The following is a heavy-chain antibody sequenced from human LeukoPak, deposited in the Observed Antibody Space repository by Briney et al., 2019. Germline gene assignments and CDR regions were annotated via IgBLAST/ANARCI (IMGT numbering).Heavy chain of an antibody. CDR2: IRHDGSNK. J-gene: IGHJ4*02. Sequence: GGSLRLSCAASGFTFSSYGMHWVRQAPGKGLDWVAFIRHDGSNKYYADSVKGRFTISRDNSKNTLYLQMNSLRAEDTAMYYCAKAVLAGYYAGFDYWGQGTLVTVSS. CDR3: AKAVLAGYYAGFDY. V-gene: IGHV3-30*02. D-gene: IGHD3-9*01. CDR1: GFTFSSYG.